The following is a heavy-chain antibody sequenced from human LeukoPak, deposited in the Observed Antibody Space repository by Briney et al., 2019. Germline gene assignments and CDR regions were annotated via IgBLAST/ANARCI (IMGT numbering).Heavy chain of an antibody. D-gene: IGHD6-6*01. V-gene: IGHV1-2*02. CDR1: GYTFTGYY. Sequence: ASVKVSCKASGYTFTGYYMHWVRQAPGQGLEWMGWINPNSGGTNYAQKFQGRVTMTRDTSISTAYMELSRLRSDDTAVYYCARAPPSSRYYYMDVWGKGTTVTVSS. J-gene: IGHJ6*03. CDR3: ARAPPSSRYYYMDV. CDR2: INPNSGGT.